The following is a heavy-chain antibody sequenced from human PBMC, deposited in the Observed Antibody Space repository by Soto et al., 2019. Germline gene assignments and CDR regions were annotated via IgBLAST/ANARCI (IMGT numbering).Heavy chain of an antibody. Sequence: GGSLGLSCAASGFTFSSYVMHWVRQAPGKGLEWVAVIWYDGSNKYYADSVKGRFTISRDNSKNTLYLQMNSLRAEDTAVYYCARSYGGNLNWFDPWGQGTLVTVSS. V-gene: IGHV3-33*01. CDR2: IWYDGSNK. J-gene: IGHJ5*02. CDR1: GFTFSSYV. CDR3: ARSYGGNLNWFDP. D-gene: IGHD4-17*01.